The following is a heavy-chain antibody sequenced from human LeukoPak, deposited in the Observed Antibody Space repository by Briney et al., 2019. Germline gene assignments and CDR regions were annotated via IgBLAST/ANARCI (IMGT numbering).Heavy chain of an antibody. CDR2: INWNGGST. CDR3: ASFGGWYKYGMHV. J-gene: IGHJ6*01. CDR1: GFTFDDYG. D-gene: IGHD6-19*01. Sequence: AGGSLRLSCSASGFTFDDYGISWVRQAPGKGLGWVSGINWNGGSTGYADSVKGRFTISRDNAKNSLYLQMNSLRAEDTALYYCASFGGWYKYGMHVWGQGPTLTVPS. V-gene: IGHV3-20*04.